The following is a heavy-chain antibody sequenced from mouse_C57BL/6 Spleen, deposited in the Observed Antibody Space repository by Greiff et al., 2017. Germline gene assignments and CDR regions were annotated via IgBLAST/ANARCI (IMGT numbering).Heavy chain of an antibody. CDR1: GYSITSGYY. J-gene: IGHJ3*01. Sequence: EVQLVESGPGLVKPSPSVSLPCSVTGYSITSGYYWNWIRQFQGNKLEWRGYISYDGSNNYNQSIKNLISMSRDTSKNPFFLKLNSMTTEDTAAYYCGRGTMVTTGGWGQGTLVTVSA. D-gene: IGHD2-2*01. CDR3: GRGTMVTTGG. CDR2: ISYDGSN. V-gene: IGHV3-6*01.